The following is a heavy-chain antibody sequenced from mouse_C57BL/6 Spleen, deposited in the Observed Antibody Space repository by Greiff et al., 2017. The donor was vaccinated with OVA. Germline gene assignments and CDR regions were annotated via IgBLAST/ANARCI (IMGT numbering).Heavy chain of an antibody. D-gene: IGHD2-4*01. CDR3: ARFYDYDWGFAY. V-gene: IGHV1-82*01. Sequence: VQLQESGPELVKPGASVKISCKASGYAFSSSWMNWVKQRPGKGLEWIGRIYPGDGDTNYNGKFKGKATLTADKSSSTAYMQLSSLTSEDSAVYSCARFYDYDWGFAYWGQGTLVTVSA. CDR1: GYAFSSSW. CDR2: IYPGDGDT. J-gene: IGHJ3*01.